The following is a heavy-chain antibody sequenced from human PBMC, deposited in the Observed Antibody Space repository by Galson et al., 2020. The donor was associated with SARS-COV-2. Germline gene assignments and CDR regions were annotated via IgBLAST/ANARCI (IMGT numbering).Heavy chain of an antibody. CDR2: ISSNGGST. CDR1: GFTFSSYD. J-gene: IGHJ3*02. V-gene: IGHV3-64*01. CDR3: ARGWNVLLWFVESDDAFDI. D-gene: IGHD3-10*01. Sequence: GGSLRLSCAASGFTFSSYDMHWVRQAPGKGLEYVSAISSNGGSTYYANSVKGRFTISRDNSKNTLYLQMGSLRAEDMAVYYCARGWNVLLWFVESDDAFDIWGQGTMVTVSS.